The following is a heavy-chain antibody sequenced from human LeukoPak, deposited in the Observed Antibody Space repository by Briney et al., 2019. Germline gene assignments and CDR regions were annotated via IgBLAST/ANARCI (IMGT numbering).Heavy chain of an antibody. CDR2: IVADSGGT. CDR1: GYTFTDYY. CDR3: ARVSGTSYFNNGGL. J-gene: IGHJ4*02. V-gene: IGHV1-2*02. Sequence: ASVKVSCKASGYTFTDYYIYWVRQAPGQGLEWMGWIVADSGGTNYAQKFQGRVTMTRDTSISTAYMELSRLRSDDTAVYYCARVSGTSYFNNGGLWGQGSLVTVSS. D-gene: IGHD2-8*01.